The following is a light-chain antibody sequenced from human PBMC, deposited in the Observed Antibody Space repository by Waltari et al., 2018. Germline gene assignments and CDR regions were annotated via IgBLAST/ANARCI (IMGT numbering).Light chain of an antibody. CDR2: SNN. V-gene: IGLV1-44*01. CDR1: SSNIGSNT. CDR3: AAWDDSLNGSWV. Sequence: QSVLTQPPSASGTPGQRVTISCSGSSSNIGSNTVNWYQQLPGTAPKLLIYSNNQRPSGVPDRCSGSQSGTSASLAISGLQSGDEADYYCAAWDDSLNGSWVFGGGTKLTVL. J-gene: IGLJ3*02.